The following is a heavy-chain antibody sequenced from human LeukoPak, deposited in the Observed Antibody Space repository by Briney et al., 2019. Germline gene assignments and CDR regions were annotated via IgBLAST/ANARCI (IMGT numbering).Heavy chain of an antibody. V-gene: IGHV4-59*01. J-gene: IGHJ5*02. CDR2: IYYSGST. Sequence: SETLSLTCTVSGDSISSYYWSWIRQPPGKGLEWIGYIYYSGSTNYNPSLKSRVTISVDTSKNQFSLKLSSVTAADTAVYYCARVSRRGVRGVPRFDPWGQGTLVTVSS. CDR1: GDSISSYY. D-gene: IGHD3-10*01. CDR3: ARVSRRGVRGVPRFDP.